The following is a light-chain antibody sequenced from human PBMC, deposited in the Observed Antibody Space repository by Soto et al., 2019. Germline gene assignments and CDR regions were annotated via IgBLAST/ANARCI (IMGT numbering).Light chain of an antibody. J-gene: IGKJ5*01. CDR2: DAF. CDR3: LEHKTYSLT. CDR1: QDIRND. Sequence: DIQMTQSPSSLSASVGDRVTITRRASQDIRNDLCWYQQKPGKAPKRLIYDAFILQSGVPPRFSGNGSGTEFTVTISILQAEDYATYFCLEHKTYSLTFGQGTRLE. V-gene: IGKV1-17*01.